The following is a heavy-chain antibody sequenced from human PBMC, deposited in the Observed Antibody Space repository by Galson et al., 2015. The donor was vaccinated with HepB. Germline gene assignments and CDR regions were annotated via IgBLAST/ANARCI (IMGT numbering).Heavy chain of an antibody. CDR2: IKQDGSEK. Sequence: SLRLSCAASGFTFSSYWMSWVRQAPGKGLEWVANIKQDGSEKYYVDSVKGRFTISRDNAKNSLYLQMNSLSAEDTAVYYCARDPSLAYCGGDCYYPDAWGQGTLVTVSS. CDR1: GFTFSSYW. D-gene: IGHD2-21*02. CDR3: ARDPSLAYCGGDCYYPDA. J-gene: IGHJ5*02. V-gene: IGHV3-7*03.